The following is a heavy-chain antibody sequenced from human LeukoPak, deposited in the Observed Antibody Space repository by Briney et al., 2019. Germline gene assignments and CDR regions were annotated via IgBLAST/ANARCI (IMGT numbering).Heavy chain of an antibody. D-gene: IGHD3-22*01. CDR3: ARNGPHYYDSSGYLDY. CDR1: GGSFTTHY. Sequence: SETLSLTCTVSGGSFTTHYWSWIRQPPGKGLEWIGYISYIGSTNYNPSLKSRVTISIDTSKNEVSLMLTSVTAADTAVYYCARNGPHYYDSSGYLDYWGQGALVTVSS. J-gene: IGHJ4*02. V-gene: IGHV4-59*11. CDR2: ISYIGST.